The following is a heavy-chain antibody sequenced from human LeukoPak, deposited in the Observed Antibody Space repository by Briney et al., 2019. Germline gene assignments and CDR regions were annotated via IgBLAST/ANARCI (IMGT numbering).Heavy chain of an antibody. V-gene: IGHV1-69*04. D-gene: IGHD3-22*01. CDR2: IIPILGIA. CDR3: ARDSDDSSGYYAY. J-gene: IGHJ4*02. CDR1: GGTFSSYA. Sequence: SVKVSCKAPGGTFSSYAISWVRQAPGQGLEWMGRIIPILGIANYAQKFQGRVTITADKSTSTAYMELSSLRSEDTAVYYCARDSDDSSGYYAYWGQGTLVTVSS.